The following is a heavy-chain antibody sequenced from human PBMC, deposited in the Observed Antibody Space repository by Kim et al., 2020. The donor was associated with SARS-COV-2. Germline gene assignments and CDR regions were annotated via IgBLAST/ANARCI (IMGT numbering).Heavy chain of an antibody. J-gene: IGHJ3*01. CDR2: IIPIFGTA. CDR3: AREPTPGYSSSVSF. CDR1: GGTFSSYA. V-gene: IGHV1-69*13. Sequence: SVKVSCKASGGTFSSYAISWVRQAPGQGLEWMGGIIPIFGTANYAQKFQGSVTITADESTSTAYMELSSLRSEDTAVYYCAREPTPGYSSSVSFWGQGTMVTVSS. D-gene: IGHD6-13*01.